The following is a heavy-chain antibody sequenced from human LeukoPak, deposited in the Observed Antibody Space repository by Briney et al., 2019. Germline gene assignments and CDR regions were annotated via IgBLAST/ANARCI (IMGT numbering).Heavy chain of an antibody. CDR1: GYTFSDFG. V-gene: IGHV1-18*01. D-gene: IGHD2-15*01. J-gene: IGHJ4*02. CDR3: TRDKGLGEGWGNY. CDR2: ISVKNGNT. Sequence: GASVKVSCKASGYTFSDFGINWVRQAPGQGREWMAWISVKNGNTESAQKLQGRITLTTDPSTNTVYMELRNLRFDDTAVYFCTRDKGLGEGWGNYWGQGTLVTVSS.